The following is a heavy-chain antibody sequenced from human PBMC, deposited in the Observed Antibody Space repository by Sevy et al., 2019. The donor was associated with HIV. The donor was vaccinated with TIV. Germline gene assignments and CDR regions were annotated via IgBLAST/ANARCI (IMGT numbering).Heavy chain of an antibody. J-gene: IGHJ6*02. V-gene: IGHV3-30*04. D-gene: IGHD2-21*01. CDR3: ARDLPSAVINPFYYYGMDV. CDR1: GFRFSDYS. Sequence: GGSLRLSCAASGFRFSDYSIHWVRQAPGKGLEWVTVISYDGGNIYYADSVKGRFTVSRDNSKDTVYLQMNSLRPEDTAVYYCARDLPSAVINPFYYYGMDVWGQGTTVTVSS. CDR2: ISYDGGNI.